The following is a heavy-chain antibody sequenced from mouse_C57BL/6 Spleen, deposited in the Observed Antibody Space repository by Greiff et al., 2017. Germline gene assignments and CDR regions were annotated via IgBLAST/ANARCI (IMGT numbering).Heavy chain of an antibody. Sequence: QVQLKQPGAELVKPGASVKLSCKASGYTFTSYWMQWVKQRPGQGLEWIGEIDPSDSYTNYNQKFKGKATLTVDTSSSTAYMQLSSLTSEDSAVYYCARSAVVADYWGQGTTRTVSS. D-gene: IGHD1-1*01. J-gene: IGHJ2*01. CDR2: IDPSDSYT. CDR1: GYTFTSYW. CDR3: ARSAVVADY. V-gene: IGHV1-50*01.